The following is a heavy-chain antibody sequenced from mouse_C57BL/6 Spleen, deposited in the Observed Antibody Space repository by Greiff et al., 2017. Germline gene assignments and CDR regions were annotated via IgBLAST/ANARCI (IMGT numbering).Heavy chain of an antibody. J-gene: IGHJ2*01. CDR2: IYPGDGDT. CDR1: GYAFSSYW. CDR3: AREGYDYDGAGCGY. D-gene: IGHD2-4*01. V-gene: IGHV1-80*01. Sequence: VQLQQSGAELVKPGASVKISCKASGYAFSSYWMNWVKQRPGKGLEWIGQIYPGDGDTNYNGKFKGKATLTADKSSSTAYMQLSSLTSEDSAVYVCAREGYDYDGAGCGYWGQGTTLTVSS.